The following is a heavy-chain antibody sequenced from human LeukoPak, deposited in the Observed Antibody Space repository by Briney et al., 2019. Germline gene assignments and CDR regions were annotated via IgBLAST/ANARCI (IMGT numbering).Heavy chain of an antibody. D-gene: IGHD3-3*01. CDR2: ISHSGST. J-gene: IGHJ4*02. Sequence: SETPSLTCTVSGGSISSGNYYWGWIRQPPGKGLEWIGSISHSGSTYYNASLKSRVRISVDTSKNQFSLKLSSVTAADAAVYYCARDLGDYWSGFRSYFFDYWGQGTLVTVSS. CDR3: ARDLGDYWSGFRSYFFDY. CDR1: GGSISSGNYY. V-gene: IGHV4-39*07.